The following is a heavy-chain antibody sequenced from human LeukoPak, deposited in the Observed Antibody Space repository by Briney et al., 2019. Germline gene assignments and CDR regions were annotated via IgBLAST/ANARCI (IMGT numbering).Heavy chain of an antibody. CDR3: ARDRRGQQLVRAFDI. Sequence: SETLSLTCTVSGGSISSGDYYWSWIRQPPGKGLEWIGYIYYSGSTYYNPSLKSRVTISVDTSKNQFSLKLSSVTAADTAVYYCARDRRGQQLVRAFDIWGQGTMVTVSS. V-gene: IGHV4-30-4*01. D-gene: IGHD6-13*01. CDR1: GGSISSGDYY. J-gene: IGHJ3*02. CDR2: IYYSGST.